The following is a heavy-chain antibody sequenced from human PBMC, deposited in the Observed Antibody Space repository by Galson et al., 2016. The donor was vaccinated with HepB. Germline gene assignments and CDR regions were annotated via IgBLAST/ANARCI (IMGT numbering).Heavy chain of an antibody. CDR2: IFHSGNT. D-gene: IGHD3-10*01. Sequence: SETLSLTCAVSGGSISSSNWWNWVRQSPAKGLEWIGEIFHSGNTYYNPSLKSRVTISIARSKNQFSLNLSSVTAADTAVYYCVRGPFGSLKYRTVEYGMDVWGQGTTVIVSS. J-gene: IGHJ6*02. CDR3: VRGPFGSLKYRTVEYGMDV. CDR1: GGSISSSNW. V-gene: IGHV4/OR15-8*02.